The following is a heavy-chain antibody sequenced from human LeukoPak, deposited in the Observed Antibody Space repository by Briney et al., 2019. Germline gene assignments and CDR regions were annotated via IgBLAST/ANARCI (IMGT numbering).Heavy chain of an antibody. D-gene: IGHD6-19*01. CDR1: DGSVSSGNYY. CDR3: ARGGRYSSGWPYFDY. CDR2: IYYRSGST. Sequence: SETLSLTCTVSDGSVSSGNYYWSWIRQPPGKGLEWIGYIYYRSGSTNYNPSLKRRVTISADTSKNQFSLKLTSVTAADTAVYYCARGGRYSSGWPYFDYWGQGTLVTVSS. J-gene: IGHJ4*02. V-gene: IGHV4-61*01.